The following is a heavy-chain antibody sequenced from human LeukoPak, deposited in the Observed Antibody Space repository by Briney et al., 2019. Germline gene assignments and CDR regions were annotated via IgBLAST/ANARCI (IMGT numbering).Heavy chain of an antibody. D-gene: IGHD4-17*01. CDR2: IRSKAYGCTT. Sequence: GRSLRLSCTASGFTFGDYAMSWVRQAPGKGLEWVGFIRSKAYGCTTEYAASVKGRFTISRDDSKSIAYLQMNSLKTEDTAVYYCTRVGRKGTVTTWGYWGQGTLVTVSS. V-gene: IGHV3-49*04. J-gene: IGHJ4*02. CDR3: TRVGRKGTVTTWGY. CDR1: GFTFGDYA.